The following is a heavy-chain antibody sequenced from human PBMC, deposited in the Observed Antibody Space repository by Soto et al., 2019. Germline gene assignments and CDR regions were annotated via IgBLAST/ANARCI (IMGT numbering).Heavy chain of an antibody. V-gene: IGHV3-53*01. CDR3: TRHLWSSAWKNYFDY. Sequence: GGSLRLSCVDSTFIVETDYVSWVRQAPGKGLEWVSVIYSGGSTYYAESVKGRFTISRDNSKKTLYLQMNSLRAEDTAVYYCTRHLWSSAWKNYFDYWGQGTLVTVSS. D-gene: IGHD6-19*01. CDR2: IYSGGST. J-gene: IGHJ4*02. CDR1: TFIVETDY.